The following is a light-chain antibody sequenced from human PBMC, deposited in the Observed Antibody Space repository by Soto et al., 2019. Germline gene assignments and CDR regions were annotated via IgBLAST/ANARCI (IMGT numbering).Light chain of an antibody. CDR1: SSDVGSSNL. Sequence: QSALTQPASVSGSPGQSITISCTGTSSDVGSSNLVSWYQQHPGKTPKLIIYEGSRRPSGVSGRFSGSMSGNAASLTISGLQAEDEADYYCCSFARSSTSYVXGTGTKVPVL. V-gene: IGLV2-23*01. J-gene: IGLJ1*01. CDR3: CSFARSSTSYV. CDR2: EGS.